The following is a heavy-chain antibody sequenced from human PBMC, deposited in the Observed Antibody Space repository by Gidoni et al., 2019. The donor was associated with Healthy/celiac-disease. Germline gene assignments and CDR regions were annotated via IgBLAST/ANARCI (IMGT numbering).Heavy chain of an antibody. V-gene: IGHV3-7*01. J-gene: IGHJ4*02. CDR2: IKQDGSEK. CDR3: ASRTDDYGDFYFDY. Sequence: EVQLVESGGGLVQPGGSLRLSCAASGFTFSSYWMSWVRQAPGKGLEWVANIKQDGSEKYYVDSVKGRFTISRDNAKNSLYLQMNSLRAEDTAVYYCASRTDDYGDFYFDYWGQGTLVTVSS. CDR1: GFTFSSYW. D-gene: IGHD4-17*01.